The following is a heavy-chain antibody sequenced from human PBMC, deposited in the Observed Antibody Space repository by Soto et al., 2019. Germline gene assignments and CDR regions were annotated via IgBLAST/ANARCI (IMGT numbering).Heavy chain of an antibody. Sequence: EVQLVQSEAEVKKPGESLKISCKASGYSFTSYWIGWVRQMPGKGLEWMAIIFPSDSRTKYSPAFQGQVTISVDKSISTAYLQWGSLKASDSAMYYCARESYGSGDSWGQGTLVTVSS. D-gene: IGHD3-10*01. V-gene: IGHV5-51*03. CDR3: ARESYGSGDS. CDR1: GYSFTSYW. CDR2: IFPSDSRT. J-gene: IGHJ4*02.